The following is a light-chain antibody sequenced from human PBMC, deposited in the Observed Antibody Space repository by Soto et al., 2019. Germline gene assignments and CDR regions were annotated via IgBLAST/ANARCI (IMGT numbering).Light chain of an antibody. Sequence: QSVLTQPPSVSGAPGQMVTISCTGGSSNIGAGYDVHWYRQFPRTATKLLVYGNNNRPSGISDRFSASKSGSSASLAITGLQAEDEADYYCQSYDTSLRAWVFGGGNKLTVL. V-gene: IGLV1-40*01. CDR2: GNN. J-gene: IGLJ3*02. CDR1: SSNIGAGYD. CDR3: QSYDTSLRAWV.